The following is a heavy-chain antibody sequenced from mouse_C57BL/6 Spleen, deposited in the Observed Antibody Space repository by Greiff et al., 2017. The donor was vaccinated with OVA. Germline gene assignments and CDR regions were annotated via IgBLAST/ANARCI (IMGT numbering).Heavy chain of an antibody. Sequence: DVKLVESGGGLVQPKGSLKLSCAASGFSFNTYAMNWVRQAPGKGLEWVARIRSKSNNYATYYADSVKDRFTISRDDSESMLYLQMNNLKTEDTAMYYCVRGEDYFDYWGQGTTLTVSS. CDR3: VRGEDYFDY. J-gene: IGHJ2*01. CDR1: GFSFNTYA. CDR2: IRSKSNNYAT. V-gene: IGHV10-1*01.